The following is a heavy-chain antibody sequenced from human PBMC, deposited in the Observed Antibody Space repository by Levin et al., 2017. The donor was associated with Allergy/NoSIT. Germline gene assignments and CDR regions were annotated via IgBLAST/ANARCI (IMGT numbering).Heavy chain of an antibody. CDR3: AKDPQIYGSALSFDY. D-gene: IGHD3-10*01. V-gene: IGHV3-23*01. J-gene: IGHJ4*02. Sequence: TGGSLRLSCAASGFTFSSYAMSWVRQAPGKGLEWVSAISGSGGSTYYADSVEGRFTISRDNSKNTLYLQMNSLRAEDTAVYYCAKDPQIYGSALSFDYWGQGTLVTVSS. CDR2: ISGSGGST. CDR1: GFTFSSYA.